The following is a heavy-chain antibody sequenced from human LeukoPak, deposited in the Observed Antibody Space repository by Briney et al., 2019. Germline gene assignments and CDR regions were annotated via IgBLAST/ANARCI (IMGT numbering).Heavy chain of an antibody. V-gene: IGHV4-39*07. CDR2: IYYSGST. CDR1: GGSISSSSYY. Sequence: SETLSLTCTVSGGSISSSSYYWGWIRQPPGKGLEWIGSIYYSGSTYYNPSLKCRVTISVDTSKNQFSLKLSSVTAADTAVYYCARGDTPGYSSSWYPENWFDPWGQGTLVTVSS. CDR3: ARGDTPGYSSSWYPENWFDP. J-gene: IGHJ5*02. D-gene: IGHD6-13*01.